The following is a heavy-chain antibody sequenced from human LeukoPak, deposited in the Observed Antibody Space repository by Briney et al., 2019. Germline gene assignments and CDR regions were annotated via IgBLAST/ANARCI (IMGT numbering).Heavy chain of an antibody. CDR3: AKGEHYYDSSGPSHWYFDL. CDR1: GFTFSSYS. V-gene: IGHV3-21*01. CDR2: ISSSSSYI. J-gene: IGHJ2*01. Sequence: GGSLRLSCASSGFTFSSYSMNWVRQAPGKGLEWVSSISSSSSYIYYADSVKGRFTISRDNAKNSLYLQMNSLRAEDTAVYYCAKGEHYYDSSGPSHWYFDLWGRGTLVTVSS. D-gene: IGHD3-22*01.